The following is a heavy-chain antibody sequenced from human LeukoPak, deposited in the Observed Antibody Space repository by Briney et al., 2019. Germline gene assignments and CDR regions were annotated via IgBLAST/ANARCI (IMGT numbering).Heavy chain of an antibody. CDR1: GYSFTSYW. CDR3: AISDSTATTSTFEY. J-gene: IGHJ4*02. Sequence: GESLKISCKGSGYSFTSYWIDWVRQMPGKGLEWMRIIYPGDSDTTYSPSFQGQATISADKSISTAYLQWSSLKASDTAIYYCAISDSTATTSTFEYWGQGTLVTVSS. D-gene: IGHD1-7*01. V-gene: IGHV5-51*01. CDR2: IYPGDSDT.